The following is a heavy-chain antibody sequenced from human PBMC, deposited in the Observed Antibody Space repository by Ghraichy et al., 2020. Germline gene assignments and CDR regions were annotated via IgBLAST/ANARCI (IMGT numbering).Heavy chain of an antibody. J-gene: IGHJ6*02. D-gene: IGHD3-10*01. V-gene: IGHV1-46*01. CDR3: AKEKPNGLGSSFYYYYGIDV. Sequence: ASVKVSCKASGNTFTSYYTHWVRQAPGLGLEWMGIINPTSGSTSYAEKFRGRVTVTRDTSTSTVYMELSSLRSEDTAVYYCAKEKPNGLGSSFYYYYGIDVWGQGTTVTVSS. CDR2: INPTSGST. CDR1: GNTFTSYY.